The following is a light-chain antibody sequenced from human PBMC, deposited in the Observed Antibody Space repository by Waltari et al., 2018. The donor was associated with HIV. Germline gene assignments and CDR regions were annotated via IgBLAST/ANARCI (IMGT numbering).Light chain of an antibody. J-gene: IGLJ2*01. CDR2: NNN. CDR3: AAWDDSLNGHVL. Sequence: QSVLTQPPSASGTPGQRVTFSCSGSSSNIGSNPVDWYQKLPGTTPRLLIYNNNRRPSGAPDRFSGSKSGTSASLASSGLQSEDEADYYCAAWDDSLNGHVLFGGGTKLTVL. CDR1: SSNIGSNP. V-gene: IGLV1-44*01.